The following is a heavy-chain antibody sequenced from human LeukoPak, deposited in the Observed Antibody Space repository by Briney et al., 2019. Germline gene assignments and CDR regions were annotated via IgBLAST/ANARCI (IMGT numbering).Heavy chain of an antibody. J-gene: IGHJ3*02. Sequence: QPGGSLRLSCVASGFTFTKYAMDWVRQAPGQGLEWVSAISGSGDSTDYADSVKGRFTISRDNSRNTLYLQMNSLRAEDTAIYYCTKDQYSSGWYLDAFDIWGQGTMVTVSS. CDR1: GFTFTKYA. V-gene: IGHV3-23*01. D-gene: IGHD6-19*01. CDR3: TKDQYSSGWYLDAFDI. CDR2: ISGSGDST.